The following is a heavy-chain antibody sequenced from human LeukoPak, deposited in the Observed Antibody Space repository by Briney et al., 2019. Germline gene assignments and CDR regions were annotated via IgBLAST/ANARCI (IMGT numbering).Heavy chain of an antibody. CDR1: GFTFSSYP. D-gene: IGHD6-6*01. V-gene: IGHV3-30-3*01. CDR2: ISYDGSEK. CDR3: ARYPYSTSSWSDP. J-gene: IGHJ5*02. Sequence: GGSLRLSCAASGFTFSSYPMHWVRQAPGKGLEWVAVISYDGSEKYYADSVKGRYTISRDNSKNTLYLQMNSLRAEDTAVYYCARYPYSTSSWSDPWGQGTLVTVSS.